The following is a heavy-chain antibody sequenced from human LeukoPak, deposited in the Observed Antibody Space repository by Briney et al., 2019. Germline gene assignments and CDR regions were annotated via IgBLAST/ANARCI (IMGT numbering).Heavy chain of an antibody. J-gene: IGHJ6*02. D-gene: IGHD2-2*01. V-gene: IGHV3-74*01. CDR1: GFTFSSYW. CDR2: INSDGSST. Sequence: GGSLRLSCAASGFTFSSYWMHWVRQAPGKGLVWVSRINSDGSSTSYADSVKGRFTISRDNAKNTLYLQMLRAEDTAVYYCARALVVPAARTYYYYGMDVWGQGTTVTVSS. CDR3: ARALVVPAARTYYYYGMDV.